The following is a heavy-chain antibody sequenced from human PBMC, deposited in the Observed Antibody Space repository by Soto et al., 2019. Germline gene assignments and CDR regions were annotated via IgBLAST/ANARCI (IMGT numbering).Heavy chain of an antibody. Sequence: QVQLVQSGAEVKKPGSSVKVSCKASGGTFSSHAITWVRQAPGQGLEWMGGIIPIFGTANYAQKFQGRVTITADESTSTAYMELRSLRSEDTAVYYCARDMGPSSGYYPYWFDPWGQGTLVTVSS. J-gene: IGHJ5*02. CDR3: ARDMGPSSGYYPYWFDP. CDR2: IIPIFGTA. CDR1: GGTFSSHA. D-gene: IGHD3-22*01. V-gene: IGHV1-69*12.